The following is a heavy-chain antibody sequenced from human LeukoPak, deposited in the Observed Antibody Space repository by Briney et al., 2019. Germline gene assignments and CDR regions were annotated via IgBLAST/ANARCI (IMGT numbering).Heavy chain of an antibody. D-gene: IGHD1-26*01. J-gene: IGHJ5*02. CDR3: ARVPGSGSYFWFDP. Sequence: PGGSLRLSCAASGFTFSSYAMSWVRQAPGKGLEWVSAISGSGGSTYYADSVKGRFTISRDNAKNSLYLQMSSLRVEDTALYYCARVPGSGSYFWFDPWGQGTLVTVSS. CDR1: GFTFSSYA. CDR2: ISGSGGST. V-gene: IGHV3-23*01.